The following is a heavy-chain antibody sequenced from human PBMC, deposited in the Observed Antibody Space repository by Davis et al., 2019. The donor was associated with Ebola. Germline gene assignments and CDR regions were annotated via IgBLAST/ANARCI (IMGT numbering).Heavy chain of an antibody. V-gene: IGHV5-51*01. Sequence: GESLKISCKVSGYSFTSYWIAWVRQLPGKGLEWMGIIYPADSDIRYSPSFRGQVTISADKSITTAYLRWSSLEASDTDMYYCARPRSRGSSDAYDVWGQGTMVTVSS. CDR1: GYSFTSYW. J-gene: IGHJ3*01. CDR3: ARPRSRGSSDAYDV. D-gene: IGHD1-26*01. CDR2: IYPADSDI.